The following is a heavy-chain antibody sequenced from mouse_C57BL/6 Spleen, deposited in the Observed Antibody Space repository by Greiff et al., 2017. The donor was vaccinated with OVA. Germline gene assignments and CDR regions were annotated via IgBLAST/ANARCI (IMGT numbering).Heavy chain of an antibody. CDR1: GYTFTDYY. CDR3: ARKDGSSLYYAMDY. Sequence: VKLMESGAELVRPGASVKLSCKASGYTFTDYYINWVKQRPGQGLEWIARIYPGSGNTYYNEKFKGKATLTAEKSSSTAYMQLSSLTSEDSAVYFCARKDGSSLYYAMDYWGQGTSVTVSS. CDR2: IYPGSGNT. V-gene: IGHV1-76*01. J-gene: IGHJ4*01. D-gene: IGHD1-1*01.